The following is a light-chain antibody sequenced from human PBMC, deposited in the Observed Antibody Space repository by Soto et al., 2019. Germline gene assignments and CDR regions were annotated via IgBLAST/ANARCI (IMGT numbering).Light chain of an antibody. CDR2: GAS. Sequence: EIVMTQSPATLSVSPGEGATLSCRASQTFSNSFLSWFQQIPGQAPRLLIYGASSRATGIPDRFSGGGSGTDFTLTISRLEPEDFAVYYCQQFSSYPLTFGGGTKVDIK. CDR3: QQFSSYPLT. V-gene: IGKV3-20*01. CDR1: QTFSNSF. J-gene: IGKJ4*01.